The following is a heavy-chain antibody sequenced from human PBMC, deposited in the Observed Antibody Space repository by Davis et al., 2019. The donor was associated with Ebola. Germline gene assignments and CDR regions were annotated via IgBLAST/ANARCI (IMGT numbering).Heavy chain of an antibody. J-gene: IGHJ4*02. D-gene: IGHD6-19*01. CDR1: GGSVKSHY. CDR2: FFYSGNT. V-gene: IGHV4-59*02. CDR3: ARANEWLPGYFDS. Sequence: SETLSLTCSVSGGSVKSHYWSWIRQPPGKGLEWIGYFFYSGNTNYNPSLMSRATISLDTSTNQVSLKLKSVTTADTAVYYCARANEWLPGYFDSWGQGTLVTVSS.